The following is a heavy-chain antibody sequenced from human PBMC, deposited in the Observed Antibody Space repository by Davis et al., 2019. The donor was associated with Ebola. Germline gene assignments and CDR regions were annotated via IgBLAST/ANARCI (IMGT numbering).Heavy chain of an antibody. CDR1: GYTFTGYY. D-gene: IGHD5-24*01. V-gene: IGHV1-2*06. CDR3: ARVYGLSGDGYNLYVDAFDI. Sequence: AASVKVSCKASGYTFTGYYMHWVRQAPGQGLEWMGRINPNSGGTNYAQKFQGRVTMTRDTSISTAYMELSRLRSDDTAVYYCARVYGLSGDGYNLYVDAFDIWGQGTMVTVSS. CDR2: INPNSGGT. J-gene: IGHJ3*02.